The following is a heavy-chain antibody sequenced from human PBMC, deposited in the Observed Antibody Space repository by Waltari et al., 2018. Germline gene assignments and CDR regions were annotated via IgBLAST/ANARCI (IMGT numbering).Heavy chain of an antibody. CDR3: ARGYCSGGSCRKKYYFDY. Sequence: QVQLVQSGAEVKKPGSSVKVSCKASGGTFSSYAISWVRQAPGQGLEWMGGIIPIFGTANDAQKFQGRVTITTDESTSTAYMELSSLRSEDTAVYYCARGYCSGGSCRKKYYFDYWGQGTLVTVSS. D-gene: IGHD2-15*01. CDR2: IIPIFGTA. V-gene: IGHV1-69*05. CDR1: GGTFSSYA. J-gene: IGHJ4*02.